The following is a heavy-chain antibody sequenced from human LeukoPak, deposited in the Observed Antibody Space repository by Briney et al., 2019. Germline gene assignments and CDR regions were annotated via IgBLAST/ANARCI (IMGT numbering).Heavy chain of an antibody. D-gene: IGHD6-13*01. V-gene: IGHV4-59*01. CDR2: VYYSGTT. J-gene: IGHJ4*02. CDR3: AFGYIAAALN. CDR1: GITFSIYG. Sequence: PGGSLRLSCVASGITFSIYGMHWVRQAPGKGLGWIGYVYYSGTTNYNSSLKSRVTISVDTSKNQFSLKLSSVTAADTAVYFCAFGYIAAALNWGQGTLVTVSS.